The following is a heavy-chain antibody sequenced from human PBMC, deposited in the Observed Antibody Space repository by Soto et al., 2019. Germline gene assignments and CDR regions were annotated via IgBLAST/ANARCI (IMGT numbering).Heavy chain of an antibody. V-gene: IGHV4-59*08. J-gene: IGHJ6*02. D-gene: IGHD1-26*01. CDR3: AIQSGGYYYYGMDV. CDR1: GGSISGYY. CDR2: IYYSGTT. Sequence: SETLSLTCPVSGGSISGYYWSWIRQPPGKGLEWIGYIYYSGTTDYSPSLKSRVTISVDTSKNQFSLKLSSVTAADSAIYYCAIQSGGYYYYGMDVWGQGTTVTVSS.